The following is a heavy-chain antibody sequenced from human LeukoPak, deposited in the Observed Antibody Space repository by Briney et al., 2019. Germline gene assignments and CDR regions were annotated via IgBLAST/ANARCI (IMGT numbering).Heavy chain of an antibody. Sequence: ASVKVSCKASGYTFTSYGISWVRQAPGQGLEWMGWISAYNGNTNYAQKLQGRVTMTTDTSTSTAYMELRSLRSDDTAVYYCARVGYCSSTSCYEGPPYYYGMDVWGQGTTVTVSS. D-gene: IGHD2-2*03. CDR3: ARVGYCSSTSCYEGPPYYYGMDV. V-gene: IGHV1-18*01. CDR1: GYTFTSYG. CDR2: ISAYNGNT. J-gene: IGHJ6*02.